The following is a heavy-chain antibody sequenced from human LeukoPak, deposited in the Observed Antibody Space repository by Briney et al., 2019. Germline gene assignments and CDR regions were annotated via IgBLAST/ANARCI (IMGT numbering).Heavy chain of an antibody. CDR1: GFTVSSNY. J-gene: IGHJ4*02. CDR3: AGDPPYYYDSSGYFDN. V-gene: IGHV3-53*01. D-gene: IGHD3-22*01. Sequence: GGSLRLSCAASGFTVSSNYMSWVRQAPGKGLEWVSVIYSGGSTYYADSVKGRFTISRDNAKNSLYLQMNSLRAEDTAAYYCAGDPPYYYDSSGYFDNWGQGTLVTVSS. CDR2: IYSGGST.